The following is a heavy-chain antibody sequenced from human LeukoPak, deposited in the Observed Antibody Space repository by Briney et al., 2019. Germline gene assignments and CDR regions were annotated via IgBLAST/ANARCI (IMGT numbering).Heavy chain of an antibody. CDR2: IYYSGTT. CDR1: GGSISSYY. J-gene: IGHJ4*02. D-gene: IGHD6-13*01. V-gene: IGHV4-59*01. Sequence: PSETLSLTCTVSGGSISSYYWSWIRQPPGKGLEWIGYIYYSGTTNYNPSLESRVTVSVDPSKNQFSLKLSSVTAEDTAVYFCARSYSSSFPFDYWGQGTLVTVSS. CDR3: ARSYSSSFPFDY.